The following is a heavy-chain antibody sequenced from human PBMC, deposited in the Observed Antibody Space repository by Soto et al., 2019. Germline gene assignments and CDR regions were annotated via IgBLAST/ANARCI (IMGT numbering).Heavy chain of an antibody. Sequence: QVQLVQSGAEVKKPGASVKVSCKASGYTFTSYGISWVRQAPGQGLEWMGWISAYNGNTNYAQKLQGRVTMTTDTSTSAXCMXLXILRSDDTAVYYCARAPGPMVRGVIILGMGPYYFDYWGQGTLVTVSS. V-gene: IGHV1-18*01. J-gene: IGHJ4*02. CDR2: ISAYNGNT. CDR3: ARAPGPMVRGVIILGMGPYYFDY. D-gene: IGHD3-10*01. CDR1: GYTFTSYG.